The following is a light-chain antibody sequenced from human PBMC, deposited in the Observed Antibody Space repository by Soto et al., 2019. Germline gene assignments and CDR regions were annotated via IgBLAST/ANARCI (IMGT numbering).Light chain of an antibody. CDR3: QSYDSNYVV. V-gene: IGLV6-57*01. CDR2: EDN. CDR1: SGNIGTNY. Sequence: NFMLTQPLSVSESPGKTVTISCTRSSGNIGTNYVQWYQQRPGSSPTTVIYEDNQRPSGVPDRFSGSIDSSSNSASLTISGLETEDEADYYCQSYDSNYVVFGGGTKLTVL. J-gene: IGLJ2*01.